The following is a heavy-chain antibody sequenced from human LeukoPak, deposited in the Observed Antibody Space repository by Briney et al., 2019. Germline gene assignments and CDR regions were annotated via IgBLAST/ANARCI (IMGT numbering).Heavy chain of an antibody. CDR1: GFAFSSYG. CDR3: ARDHHTITDYYYGMDV. CDR2: IWYDGSNK. Sequence: GRSPRLSCAASGFAFSSYGMHWVRQAPGKGLEWVAVIWYDGSNKYYADSVKGRFTISRDNSKNTLYLQMNSLRAEDTAVYYCARDHHTITDYYYGMDVWGKGTTVTVSS. J-gene: IGHJ6*04. V-gene: IGHV3-33*01. D-gene: IGHD1-14*01.